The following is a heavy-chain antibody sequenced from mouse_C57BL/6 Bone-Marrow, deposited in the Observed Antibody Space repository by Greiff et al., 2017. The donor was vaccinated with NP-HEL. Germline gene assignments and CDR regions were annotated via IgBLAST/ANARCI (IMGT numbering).Heavy chain of an antibody. D-gene: IGHD1-1*01. J-gene: IGHJ4*01. CDR2: ISYDGSN. CDR1: GYSITSGYY. Sequence: EVKVEESGPGLVKPSQSLSLTCSVTGYSITSGYYWNWIRQFPGNKLEWMGYISYDGSNNYNPSLKNRISITRDTSKNQFFLKLNSVTTEDTATYYCARDGSSRYYYAMDYWGQGTSVTVSS. V-gene: IGHV3-6*01. CDR3: ARDGSSRYYYAMDY.